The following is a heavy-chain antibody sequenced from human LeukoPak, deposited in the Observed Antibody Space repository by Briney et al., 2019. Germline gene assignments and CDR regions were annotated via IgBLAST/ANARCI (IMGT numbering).Heavy chain of an antibody. Sequence: SETLSLTCTVSGGSISGGYWSWIRQPPGRGLEWIGYVYTRGSTNYNPSLKSRVTISVDTSKSQFALKLSSVTAADTAVYYCARGSPRSGDAFDIWGQGTMVTVSS. CDR3: ARGSPRSGDAFDI. CDR1: GGSISGGY. D-gene: IGHD1-26*01. V-gene: IGHV4-4*09. CDR2: VYTRGST. J-gene: IGHJ3*02.